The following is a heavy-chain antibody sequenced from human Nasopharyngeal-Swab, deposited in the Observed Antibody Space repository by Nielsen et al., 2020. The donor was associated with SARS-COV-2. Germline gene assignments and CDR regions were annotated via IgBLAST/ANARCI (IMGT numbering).Heavy chain of an antibody. CDR2: ISYDGSNK. CDR3: ARDGDDYYDTYDAFDI. J-gene: IGHJ3*02. Sequence: GESLKISCAASGFTFSSYAMPWVRQAPGKGLEWVAVISYDGSNKYYADSVKGRFTISRDNSKNTLYLQMNSLRAEDTAVYYCARDGDDYYDTYDAFDIWGQGTMVTVSS. CDR1: GFTFSSYA. V-gene: IGHV3-30-3*01. D-gene: IGHD3-22*01.